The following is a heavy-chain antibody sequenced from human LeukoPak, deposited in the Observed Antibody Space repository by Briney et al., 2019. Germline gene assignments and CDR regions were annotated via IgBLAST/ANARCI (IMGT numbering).Heavy chain of an antibody. V-gene: IGHV4-59*08. J-gene: IGHJ4*02. Sequence: SSETLSLTCTVSGVSINTYFWSWIRQPPGKGLEWIGNVHHTGSTYYNPSLKSRVTMSVDTSKNQLSLKLIYVNAADTAVYYCARYVSTGLDYWGQGTLVTVSS. CDR3: ARYVSTGLDY. D-gene: IGHD2-2*01. CDR1: GVSINTYF. CDR2: VHHTGST.